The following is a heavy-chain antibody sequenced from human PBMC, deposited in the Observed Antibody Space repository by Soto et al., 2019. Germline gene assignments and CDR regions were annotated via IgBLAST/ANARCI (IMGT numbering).Heavy chain of an antibody. CDR2: IYHTGNA. CDR1: GDSISNSRFY. V-gene: IGHV4-39*01. CDR3: ARDYFDSSDYTTNWFDP. Sequence: PSETLSLTCSVSGDSISNSRFYWAWIRQPPGEGQEWIGSIYHTGNAYYNPSLKSRVTIFVDTSKNQFSLKLTSVTAADTVLYYCARDYFDSSDYTTNWFDPWGQGALVTVSS. D-gene: IGHD3-22*01. J-gene: IGHJ5*02.